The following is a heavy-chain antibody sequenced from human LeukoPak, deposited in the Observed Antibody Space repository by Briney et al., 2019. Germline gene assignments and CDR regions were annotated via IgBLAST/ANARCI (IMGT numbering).Heavy chain of an antibody. V-gene: IGHV3-30*02. CDR3: ARENWGSADFDY. J-gene: IGHJ4*02. D-gene: IGHD7-27*01. CDR1: GFTFSSYG. Sequence: GGSLRLSCAASGFTFSSYGMHWVRQAPGKGLEWVAFIRYDGSNKYNADSVKGRFTISRDNSRNTLYLQMNSLRAEDTAVYYCARENWGSADFDYWGQGTLVTVSS. CDR2: IRYDGSNK.